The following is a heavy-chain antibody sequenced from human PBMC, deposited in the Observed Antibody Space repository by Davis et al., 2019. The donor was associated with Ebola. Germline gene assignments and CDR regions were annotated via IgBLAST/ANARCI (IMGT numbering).Heavy chain of an antibody. J-gene: IGHJ6*02. CDR2: VNYARDT. CDR3: TRDRGLTTTGGVGMDV. V-gene: IGHV4-59*01. D-gene: IGHD1/OR15-1a*01. Sequence: SETLSLTCTVSGASISDDYWNWIRQSPGKGLEWIGYVNYARDTTYNPSLQSRVTISVDMSKNLVSLRLNSVTAADTAVYYCTRDRGLTTTGGVGMDVWGQGTTVTASS. CDR1: GASISDDY.